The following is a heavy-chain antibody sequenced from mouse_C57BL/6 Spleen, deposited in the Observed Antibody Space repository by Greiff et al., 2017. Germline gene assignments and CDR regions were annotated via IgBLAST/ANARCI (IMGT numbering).Heavy chain of an antibody. Sequence: QVQLQQSGAELVRPGTSVKVSCKASGYAFTNYLIEWVKQRPGQGLEWIGVINPGSGGTNYNEKFKGKATLTADKSSSTAYMQLSSLTSEDSAVYVCAGSYYGSGCEAWFAYWGQGTLVTVSA. D-gene: IGHD1-1*01. V-gene: IGHV1-54*01. CDR1: GYAFTNYL. J-gene: IGHJ3*01. CDR2: INPGSGGT. CDR3: AGSYYGSGCEAWFAY.